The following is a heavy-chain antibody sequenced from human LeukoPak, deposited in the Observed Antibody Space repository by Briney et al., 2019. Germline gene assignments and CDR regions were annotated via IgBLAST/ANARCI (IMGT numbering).Heavy chain of an antibody. CDR3: ARAGIQLWLVGLYSFDY. CDR2: ISSSGSTI. D-gene: IGHD5-18*01. Sequence: GGSLRLSCAASGFTFSSYEMNWVRQAPGKGLEWVSYISSSGSTIYYADSVKGRFTISRDNAKNSMYLQMNSLRAEDTAVYYCARAGIQLWLVGLYSFDYWGQGTLVTVSS. J-gene: IGHJ4*02. CDR1: GFTFSSYE. V-gene: IGHV3-48*03.